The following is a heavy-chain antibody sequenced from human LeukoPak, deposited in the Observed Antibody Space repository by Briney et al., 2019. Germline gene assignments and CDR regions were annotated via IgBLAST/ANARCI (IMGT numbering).Heavy chain of an antibody. J-gene: IGHJ5*02. CDR1: GYTFNSYY. CDR2: INPSGGST. D-gene: IGHD5-18*01. CDR3: AREGDVDTATWHWFDP. Sequence: ASVKVSCKASGYTFNSYYMHWVRQAPGQGLEWMGIINPSGGSTSYAQKFQGRVTMTRDTSTSTVYMELSSLRSEDTAVYYCAREGDVDTATWHWFDPWGQGTLVTVSS. V-gene: IGHV1-46*02.